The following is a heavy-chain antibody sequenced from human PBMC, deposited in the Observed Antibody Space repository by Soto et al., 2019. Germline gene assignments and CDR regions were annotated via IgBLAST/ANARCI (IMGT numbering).Heavy chain of an antibody. CDR2: ITPLLDTT. CDR1: GGTFSNDI. V-gene: IGHV1-69*08. D-gene: IGHD5-12*01. CDR3: VRDSPIGSTFSGYDGIDY. Sequence: QVQLVQSGAEVKKPGSSVKVSCKTSGGTFSNDIITWVRQDPGQGLEWMGRITPLLDTTNYAQKFQGRVTITADKSTGTAYMELNSLRSEDTAVYYCVRDSPIGSTFSGYDGIDYWGQGTLVTVSS. J-gene: IGHJ4*02.